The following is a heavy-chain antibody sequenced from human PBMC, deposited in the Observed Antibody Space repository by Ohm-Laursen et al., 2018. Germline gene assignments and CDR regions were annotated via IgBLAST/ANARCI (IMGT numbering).Heavy chain of an antibody. CDR1: GGSISSYY. Sequence: SDTLSLTCTVSGGSISSYYWSWIRQPPGKGLEWIGYIYYSGSTNYNPSLKSRVTISVDTSKNQFSLKLSSVTAADTAVYYCARWGTRAFDYWGQGTLVTVSS. V-gene: IGHV4-59*08. CDR2: IYYSGST. D-gene: IGHD3-16*01. CDR3: ARWGTRAFDY. J-gene: IGHJ4*02.